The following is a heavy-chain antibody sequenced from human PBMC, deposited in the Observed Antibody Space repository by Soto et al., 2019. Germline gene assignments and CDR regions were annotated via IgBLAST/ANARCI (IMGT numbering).Heavy chain of an antibody. CDR2: ITWNSGGK. J-gene: IGHJ4*02. CDR1: GFTFDDYA. V-gene: IGHV3-9*01. Sequence: EVPLVESGGGLVQPGRSLRLSCAASGFTFDDYAMNWVRQAPGKGLEWVSGITWNSGGKFYADSVKGRFTISRDNXKXXLYLQMNSLRVEDTALYFCAKGTEYGVVLMSAFDFLGQGTLVTVSS. CDR3: AKGTEYGVVLMSAFDF. D-gene: IGHD3-3*01.